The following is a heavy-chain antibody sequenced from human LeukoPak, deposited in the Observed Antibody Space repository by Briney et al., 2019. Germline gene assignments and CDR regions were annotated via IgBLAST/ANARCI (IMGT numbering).Heavy chain of an antibody. Sequence: GGSLRLSCTASGFTFSSFAMSWVRQAPGKGLEWVSGISGRGGDTYYADSVKGLFTISRDNSKNTLYLQVNSLRAEDTAVYYCAKDRLTLDAFDIWGQGTMVTVSS. V-gene: IGHV3-23*01. CDR1: GFTFSSFA. CDR2: ISGRGGDT. J-gene: IGHJ3*02. CDR3: AKDRLTLDAFDI.